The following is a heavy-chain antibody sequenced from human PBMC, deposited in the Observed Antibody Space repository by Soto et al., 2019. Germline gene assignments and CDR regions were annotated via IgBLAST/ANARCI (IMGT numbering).Heavy chain of an antibody. J-gene: IGHJ6*02. V-gene: IGHV3-7*01. CDR1: GFTFISYW. CDR3: ARDPNIVATITAIYYYYGMDV. D-gene: IGHD5-12*01. Sequence: GVSQRVSCAASGFTFISYWRSWVRQATGKGLEWVANIKQDGREKYYVESGKGGFTISRDNAKNSLYLQMNSLRAEDTAVYYCARDPNIVATITAIYYYYGMDVWGQGTTVTVSS. CDR2: IKQDGREK.